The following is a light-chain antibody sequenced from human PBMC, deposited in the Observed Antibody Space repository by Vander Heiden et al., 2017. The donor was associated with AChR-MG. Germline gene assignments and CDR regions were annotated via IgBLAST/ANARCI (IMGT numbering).Light chain of an antibody. CDR3: CSYAGSYTLV. Sequence: QSALTQPRSVSGSPGQSVTISCTGTSSDVGGYNYVSWYQQHPGKAPKLIIDDVSERPSGVPYRFSGSKSGNTASLTISGLQAEDEADYYCCSYAGSYTLVFGGGTKLTVL. J-gene: IGLJ2*01. CDR1: SSDVGGYNY. V-gene: IGLV2-11*01. CDR2: DVS.